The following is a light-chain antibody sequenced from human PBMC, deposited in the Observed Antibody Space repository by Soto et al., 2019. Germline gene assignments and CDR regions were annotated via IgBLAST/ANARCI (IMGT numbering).Light chain of an antibody. V-gene: IGKV1-5*01. CDR3: QQYESYSPLT. J-gene: IGKJ4*01. CDR2: DAS. Sequence: DIQMTQSPSTLSASVGDRVTMTCRASQSIRSWLAWYQQKPGKAPELLIYDASSLESGVPSRFSGRRSGTEFTLTISSLQPDDFGTYYCQQYESYSPLTFGGGTKVEIK. CDR1: QSIRSW.